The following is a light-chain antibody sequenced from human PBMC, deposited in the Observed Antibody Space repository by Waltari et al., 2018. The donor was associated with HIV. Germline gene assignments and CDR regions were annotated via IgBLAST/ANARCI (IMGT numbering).Light chain of an antibody. CDR2: EVN. V-gene: IGLV2-8*01. Sequence: QSALTQPPSAPGSPGQSVTISRTGTSSDAGAYNYATWYQQNPGQAPKLPIWEVNSGPAGVPDRFSGSKSGNTASLTVSGLQAEDEADYYCNSFAGSRVVFGGGTKLTVL. J-gene: IGLJ2*01. CDR3: NSFAGSRVV. CDR1: SSDAGAYNY.